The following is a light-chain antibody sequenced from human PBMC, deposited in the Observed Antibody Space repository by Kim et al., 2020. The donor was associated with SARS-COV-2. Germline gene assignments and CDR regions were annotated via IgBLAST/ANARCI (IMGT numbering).Light chain of an antibody. V-gene: IGKV3-20*01. CDR3: QQFGVSPRT. Sequence: EIVLTQSPGTLSLSPGERATLSCRASQSVSSNYLAWYQQKPGQAPRLLIYTASTRATGIPDRFSGSGSGTDFILTINRLEPEDFAVYYCQQFGVSPRTFGQGTTVDIK. CDR2: TAS. CDR1: QSVSSNY. J-gene: IGKJ1*01.